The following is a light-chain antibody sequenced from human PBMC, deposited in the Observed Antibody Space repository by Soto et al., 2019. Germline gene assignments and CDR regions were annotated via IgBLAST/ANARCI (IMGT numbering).Light chain of an antibody. Sequence: QSALTQPASVSASPGQWITISCTGTSSDVGTYNLVSWYLQHPGKAPKLIIYESTKRPSGVSGRFSGSKSGNTASLTISGLQAEDEADYYCCSYAADNTLVFGGGTKLTVL. CDR2: EST. V-gene: IGLV2-23*01. CDR3: CSYAADNTLV. CDR1: SSDVGTYNL. J-gene: IGLJ3*02.